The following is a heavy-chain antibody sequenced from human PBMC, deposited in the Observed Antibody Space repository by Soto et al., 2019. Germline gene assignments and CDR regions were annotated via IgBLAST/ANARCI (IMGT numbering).Heavy chain of an antibody. Sequence: SETLSLTCTVSGGSISSGDYYWSWIRQPPGKGLEWIGYIYYSGSTYYNPSLKSRVTISVDTSKNQFSLKLNSVTAADTAVYYCARGVNYYDSSGSSCFDPCGQGVLVTVSS. CDR1: GGSISSGDYY. J-gene: IGHJ5*02. CDR3: ARGVNYYDSSGSSCFDP. D-gene: IGHD3-22*01. V-gene: IGHV4-30-4*01. CDR2: IYYSGST.